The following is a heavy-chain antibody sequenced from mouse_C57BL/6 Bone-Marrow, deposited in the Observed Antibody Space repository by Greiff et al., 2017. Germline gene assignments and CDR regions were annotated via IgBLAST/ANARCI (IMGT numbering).Heavy chain of an antibody. D-gene: IGHD1-1*01. J-gene: IGHJ2*01. Sequence: QVQLQQPGAELVKPGASVKMSCKASGYTFTSYWMHWVKQRPGQGLEWIGNINPSNGGTNYNEKFKSKATLTVDKSSSTAYMQLSSLTSEDSAVYYCARDYYGSSYRYYFDYWGQGTTLTVAS. CDR1: GYTFTSYW. CDR3: ARDYYGSSYRYYFDY. CDR2: INPSNGGT. V-gene: IGHV1-53*01.